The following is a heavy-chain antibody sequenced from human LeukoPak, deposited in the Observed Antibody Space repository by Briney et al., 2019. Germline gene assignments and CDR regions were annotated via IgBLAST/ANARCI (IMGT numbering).Heavy chain of an antibody. Sequence: GGSLRLSCAASGFTFSSYAMSWVRQAPGKGLEWVGFIRSKAYGGTTEYAASVKGRFTISRDDSKSIAYLQMNSLKTEDTAVYYCTTNWNSFAYWGQGTLVTVSS. J-gene: IGHJ4*02. D-gene: IGHD1-20*01. V-gene: IGHV3-49*04. CDR1: GFTFSSYA. CDR3: TTNWNSFAY. CDR2: IRSKAYGGTT.